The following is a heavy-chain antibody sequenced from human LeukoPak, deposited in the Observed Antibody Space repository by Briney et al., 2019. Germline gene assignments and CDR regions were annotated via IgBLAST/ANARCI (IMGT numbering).Heavy chain of an antibody. V-gene: IGHV4-34*01. CDR1: GGSFSGYY. J-gene: IGHJ4*02. CDR3: ARVGRMVRGVRALYYFDY. Sequence: SETLSLTCAVYGGSFSGYYWSWIRQPPGKGLEWIGEINHSGSTNYNPSLKSRVTISVDTSKNQFSLELSSVTAADTAVYYCARVGRMVRGVRALYYFDYWGQGTLVTVSS. CDR2: INHSGST. D-gene: IGHD3-10*01.